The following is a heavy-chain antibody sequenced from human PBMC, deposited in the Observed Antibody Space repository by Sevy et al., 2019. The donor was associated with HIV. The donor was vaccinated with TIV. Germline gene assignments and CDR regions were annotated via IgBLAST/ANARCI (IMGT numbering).Heavy chain of an antibody. J-gene: IGHJ4*02. Sequence: GGSLRLSCAASGFDFSDYYMNWIRQTPGKGLEWISYISVSSSAKYYTDSVKGRFAISRDNARNPLYLQMNSLRVEDTAVYFCVGRRYSPAYSWSYHFDYWGQGALVTVSS. D-gene: IGHD3-16*01. CDR1: GFDFSDYY. CDR2: ISVSSSAK. CDR3: VGRRYSPAYSWSYHFDY. V-gene: IGHV3-11*01.